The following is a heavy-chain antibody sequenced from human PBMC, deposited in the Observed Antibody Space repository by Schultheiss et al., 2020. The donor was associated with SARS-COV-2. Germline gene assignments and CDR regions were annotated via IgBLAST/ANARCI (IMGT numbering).Heavy chain of an antibody. Sequence: GESLKISCAASGFTFSSYAMHWVRQAPGKGLEWVAVISYDGSNKYYADSVKGRFTISRDNSKNTLYLQMNSLRAEDTAVYYCARGAGGSSLRVVDYFDYWGQGTLVTVSS. CDR1: GFTFSSYA. V-gene: IGHV3-30-3*01. CDR3: ARGAGGSSLRVVDYFDY. D-gene: IGHD3-16*01. CDR2: ISYDGSNK. J-gene: IGHJ4*02.